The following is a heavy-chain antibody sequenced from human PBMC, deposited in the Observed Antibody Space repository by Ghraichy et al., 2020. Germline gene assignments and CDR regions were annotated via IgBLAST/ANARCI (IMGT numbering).Heavy chain of an antibody. CDR1: GYTFRNNW. D-gene: IGHD3-16*01. J-gene: IGHJ3*02. CDR2: INTDGSNL. V-gene: IGHV3-74*01. Sequence: GGSLRLSCEASGYTFRNNWMHWVRQAPGKGLVWVSRINTDGSNLLYADSVKGRFIISRDNARNTLYLQMNSLRAEDTAVYYCVRDTLSGGSFFDIWGQGTTVTVTS. CDR3: VRDTLSGGSFFDI.